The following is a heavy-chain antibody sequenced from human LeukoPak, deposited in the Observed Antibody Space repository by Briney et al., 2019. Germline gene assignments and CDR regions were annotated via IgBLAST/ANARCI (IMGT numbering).Heavy chain of an antibody. D-gene: IGHD3-9*01. CDR1: GYTFTSYG. CDR3: ARDRRYFDWLSISAGRGNSFDP. CDR2: ISVYNGNT. J-gene: IGHJ5*02. Sequence: ASVKVSCKSSGYTFTSYGISWVRQAPGQGLGWMGWISVYNGNTNYAQKLQGRVTMTTDTSTSTAYMELRSLRCDDTAVYYCARDRRYFDWLSISAGRGNSFDPWGQGTLVTVSS. V-gene: IGHV1-18*01.